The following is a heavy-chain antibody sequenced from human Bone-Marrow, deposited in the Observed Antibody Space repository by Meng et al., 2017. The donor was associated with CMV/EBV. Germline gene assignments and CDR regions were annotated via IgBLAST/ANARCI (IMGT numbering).Heavy chain of an antibody. Sequence: GESLKISCAASGVTFSNYVMHWVRQAPGKGLEWLTVISYDGSNKHYADSVKGRFTISRDNSKNTLYLQMNSLRAEDTAVYYCAKEGAFLEWLYFDYWGQGTLVTVSS. CDR3: AKEGAFLEWLYFDY. CDR1: GVTFSNYV. D-gene: IGHD3-3*01. V-gene: IGHV3-30-3*01. J-gene: IGHJ4*02. CDR2: ISYDGSNK.